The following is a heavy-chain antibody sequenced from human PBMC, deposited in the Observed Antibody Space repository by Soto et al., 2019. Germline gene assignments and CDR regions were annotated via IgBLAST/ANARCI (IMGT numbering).Heavy chain of an antibody. D-gene: IGHD5-18*01. Sequence: EVQLVESGGGLMQPGGSLRLSCAASGFNVSTNYMTWVRQAPGKGLEWVSVIYSGGTTYYADSVKGRFTISRDNSKNTLYLQMNSLRDEDTAVYYCANRDSSMVTRYYYGMDVWGQGTTVTVSS. V-gene: IGHV3-53*01. CDR1: GFNVSTNY. CDR3: ANRDSSMVTRYYYGMDV. J-gene: IGHJ6*02. CDR2: IYSGGTT.